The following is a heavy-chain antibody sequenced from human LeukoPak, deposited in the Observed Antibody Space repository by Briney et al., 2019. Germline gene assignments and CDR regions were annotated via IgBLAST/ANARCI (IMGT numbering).Heavy chain of an antibody. CDR3: ARDLYADFWSGSVFDY. Sequence: PGRSLRLSCEASGFSFSSYATSWVRQAPGKGLEWVSGISGSGGTTYYAGSVKGRFTISRDISKNTLYLQMSSLRAGDTAVYYCARDLYADFWSGSVFDYWGRGTLVTVSS. CDR2: ISGSGGTT. D-gene: IGHD3-3*01. CDR1: GFSFSSYA. V-gene: IGHV3-23*01. J-gene: IGHJ4*02.